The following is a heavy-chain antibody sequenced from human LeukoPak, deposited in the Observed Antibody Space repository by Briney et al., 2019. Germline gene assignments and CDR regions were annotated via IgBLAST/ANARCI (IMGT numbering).Heavy chain of an antibody. CDR3: ARAYYDSSGYYPYWYFDL. Sequence: SETLSLTCTVSGGSISSYYWSWIRQPPGKGLEWIGYTYYSGSTNYNPSLKSRVTISVDTSKNQFSLKLSSVTAADTAVYYCARAYYDSSGYYPYWYFDLWGRGTLVTVSS. V-gene: IGHV4-59*01. J-gene: IGHJ2*01. D-gene: IGHD3-22*01. CDR2: TYYSGST. CDR1: GGSISSYY.